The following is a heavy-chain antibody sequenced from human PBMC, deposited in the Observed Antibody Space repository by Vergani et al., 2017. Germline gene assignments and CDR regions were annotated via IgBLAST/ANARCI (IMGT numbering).Heavy chain of an antibody. V-gene: IGHV4-31*03. CDR1: GGSISSGGYY. Sequence: QVQLQESGPGLVKPSQTLSLTCTVSGGSISSGGYYWSWIRQHPGKGLEWIGYIYSSGSTYYNPSLKSRVIISVDTSKNQFSLKLSSLTAADTAVYYCARDRGGRDYGDYYFDYWGQGTLVTVSS. J-gene: IGHJ4*02. CDR2: IYSSGST. CDR3: ARDRGGRDYGDYYFDY. D-gene: IGHD4-17*01.